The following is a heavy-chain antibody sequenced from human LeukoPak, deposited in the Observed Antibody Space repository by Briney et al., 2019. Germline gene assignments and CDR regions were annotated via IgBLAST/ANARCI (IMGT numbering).Heavy chain of an antibody. CDR2: ISGSGGST. J-gene: IGHJ4*02. CDR1: GVTFSSYA. Sequence: GGSLRLSCAASGVTFSSYAMSWVRQAPGKGLEWVSAISGSGGSTYYADSVKGRFTISRDNSKNTLYLQMNSLRAEDTAVYYCAKDRAKGANPPYFDYWGQGTLVTVSS. CDR3: AKDRAKGANPPYFDY. D-gene: IGHD1-26*01. V-gene: IGHV3-23*01.